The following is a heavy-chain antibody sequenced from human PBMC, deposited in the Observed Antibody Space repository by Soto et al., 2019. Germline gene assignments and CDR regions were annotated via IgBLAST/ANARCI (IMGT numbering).Heavy chain of an antibody. J-gene: IGHJ4*02. D-gene: IGHD3-10*01. CDR3: ARHSPHPDRVYYYGSGSPGIDFDY. CDR2: IYYSGST. CDR1: GGSISSSSYY. V-gene: IGHV4-39*01. Sequence: SETLSLTCTVSGGSISSSSYYWGWIRQPPGKGLEWIGSIYYSGSTYYNPSLKSRVTISVDTSKNQFSLKLSSVTAADTAVYYCARHSPHPDRVYYYGSGSPGIDFDYWGQGTLVTVSS.